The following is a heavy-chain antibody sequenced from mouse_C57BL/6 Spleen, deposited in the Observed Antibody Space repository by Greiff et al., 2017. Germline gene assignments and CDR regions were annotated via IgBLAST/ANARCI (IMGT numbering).Heavy chain of an antibody. CDR1: GYTFTSYW. CDR2: IDPNSGGT. V-gene: IGHV1-72*01. CDR3: ASWVPYDYAMDY. J-gene: IGHJ4*01. Sequence: QVQLQQPGAELVKPGASVKLSFKASGYTFTSYWMHWVKQRPGRGLEWIGRIDPNSGGTKYNEKFKSKATLTVDKPSSTAYMQISSLTSEDSAVYYCASWVPYDYAMDYWGQGTSVTVSS. D-gene: IGHD6-5*01.